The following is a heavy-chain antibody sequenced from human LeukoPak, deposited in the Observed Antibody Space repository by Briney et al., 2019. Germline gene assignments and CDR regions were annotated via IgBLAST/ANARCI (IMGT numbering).Heavy chain of an antibody. CDR1: GFTFSSYS. CDR3: AKARYFVVLDAFDI. D-gene: IGHD3-9*01. J-gene: IGHJ3*02. CDR2: ISSSSSYI. V-gene: IGHV3-21*04. Sequence: PGGSLRLSCAASGFTFSSYSMNWVRQAPVKGLEWVSSISSSSSYIYYADSVKGRFTISRDNAKNSLYLQMNSLRAEDTAVYYCAKARYFVVLDAFDIWGQGTMVTVSS.